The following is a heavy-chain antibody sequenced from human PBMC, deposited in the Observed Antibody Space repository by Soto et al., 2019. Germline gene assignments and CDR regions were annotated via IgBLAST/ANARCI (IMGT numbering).Heavy chain of an antibody. V-gene: IGHV4-31*03. CDR3: ARLYGSGCYSPYYYYYGMDV. D-gene: IGHD3-10*01. CDR1: GGSISSGGYY. J-gene: IGHJ6*02. Sequence: SETLSLTCTVSGGSISSGGYYWSWIRQHPGKGLEWIGYIYYSGSTYYNPSLKSRVTISVDTSKNQFSLKLSSVTAADTAVYYCARLYGSGCYSPYYYYYGMDVWGQGTTVTVSS. CDR2: IYYSGST.